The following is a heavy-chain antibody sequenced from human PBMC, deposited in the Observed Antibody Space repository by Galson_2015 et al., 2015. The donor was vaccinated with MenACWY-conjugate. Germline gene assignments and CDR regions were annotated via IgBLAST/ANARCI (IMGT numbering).Heavy chain of an antibody. Sequence: SVKVSCKASGGTFSSYAISWVRQAPGQGLGWMGGIIPIFGTANYAQKFQGRVTITADESTSTAYMELSSLRSEDTAVYYCARMDILTGYPSRDYWGQGTLVTVSS. CDR3: ARMDILTGYPSRDY. J-gene: IGHJ4*02. CDR1: GGTFSSYA. V-gene: IGHV1-69*13. D-gene: IGHD3-9*01. CDR2: IIPIFGTA.